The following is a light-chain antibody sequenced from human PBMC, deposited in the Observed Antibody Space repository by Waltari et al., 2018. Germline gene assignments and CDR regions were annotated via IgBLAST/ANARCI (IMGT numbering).Light chain of an antibody. Sequence: DIQMTQSPSTLSASVGDRVTITCRASQSISSWLAWYQQQPGKAPKHLIYKASSLESGVPSRFSGSGSGTEFTLTISSLQPDDFATDYCQQYNSYSPWTFGQGTKVEIK. V-gene: IGKV1-5*03. CDR1: QSISSW. CDR3: QQYNSYSPWT. CDR2: KAS. J-gene: IGKJ1*01.